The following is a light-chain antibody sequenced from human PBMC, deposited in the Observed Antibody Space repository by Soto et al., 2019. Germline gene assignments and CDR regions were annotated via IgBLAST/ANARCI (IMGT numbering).Light chain of an antibody. CDR1: QSISSW. CDR2: DAS. V-gene: IGKV1-5*01. J-gene: IGKJ1*01. CDR3: QQYNSYST. Sequence: DIQMTQSPSTLSASVGDRVTITCRASQSISSWLAWYQQKPGKAPKLLIYDASSLESGVPSRFSGSGSGTEFILTISSLQPDDFATYYCQQYNSYSTVGQGTKVDSK.